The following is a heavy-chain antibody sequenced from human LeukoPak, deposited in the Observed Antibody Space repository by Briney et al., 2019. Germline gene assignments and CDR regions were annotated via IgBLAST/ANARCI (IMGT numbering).Heavy chain of an antibody. Sequence: PGGSLRLSCAASGFTFSNYGMNGVRQAPGKGLEWVSSISDSAGSTFYADSVKGRFTISRDNSKNTLYLQMSSLRAGDTAIYYCAKRIQYSSSSAYFDYWGQGTLVTVSS. J-gene: IGHJ4*02. V-gene: IGHV3-23*01. CDR2: ISDSAGST. CDR3: AKRIQYSSSSAYFDY. CDR1: GFTFSNYG. D-gene: IGHD6-6*01.